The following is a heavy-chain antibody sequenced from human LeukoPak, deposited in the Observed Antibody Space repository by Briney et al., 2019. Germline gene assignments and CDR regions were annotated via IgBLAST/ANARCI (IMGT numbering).Heavy chain of an antibody. D-gene: IGHD4-17*01. Sequence: GGSLRLSCAASGFTFSNAWMSWVRQAPGKGLEWVGRIKSKTDGGTTDYVAPVKGRFTISRDDSKNTLYLQMNSLKTEDTAVYYCTTDPAKDYGDYGADYWGQGTLVTVSS. CDR3: TTDPAKDYGDYGADY. CDR2: IKSKTDGGTT. J-gene: IGHJ4*02. V-gene: IGHV3-15*01. CDR1: GFTFSNAW.